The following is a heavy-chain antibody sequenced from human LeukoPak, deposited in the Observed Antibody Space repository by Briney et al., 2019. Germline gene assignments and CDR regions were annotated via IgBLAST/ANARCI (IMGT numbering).Heavy chain of an antibody. Sequence: GGSLRLFCAASGFTFSSYGMHWVRQAPGKGLEWVAVIWYDGSNKYYADSVKGRFTISRDNSKNTLYLQMNSLRAEDTAVYYCAREGYGDPSWFDPWGQGTLVTVSS. CDR2: IWYDGSNK. V-gene: IGHV3-33*01. CDR1: GFTFSSYG. CDR3: AREGYGDPSWFDP. J-gene: IGHJ5*02. D-gene: IGHD4-17*01.